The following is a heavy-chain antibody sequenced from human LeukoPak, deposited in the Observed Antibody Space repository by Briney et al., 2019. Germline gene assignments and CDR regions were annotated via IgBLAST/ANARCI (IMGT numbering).Heavy chain of an antibody. J-gene: IGHJ4*02. CDR3: ARDLELERNRWNYFES. Sequence: PSETLSLTCTVSGGXISSFFCSWIRQPPGKGLEWIGAMHYSGDTKYNPSLKSRVSLSIDTSNQQFSLRLSSVTAADTAVYYCARDLELERNRWNYFESWGQGTLVTVSS. CDR2: MHYSGDT. V-gene: IGHV4-59*01. D-gene: IGHD1-1*01. CDR1: GGXISSFF.